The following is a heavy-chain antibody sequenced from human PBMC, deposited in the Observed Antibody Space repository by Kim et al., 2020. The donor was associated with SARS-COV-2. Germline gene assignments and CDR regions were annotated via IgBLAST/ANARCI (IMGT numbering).Heavy chain of an antibody. CDR1: GYSFTSYW. CDR2: IYPGDSDT. J-gene: IGHJ6*02. V-gene: IGHV5-51*01. D-gene: IGHD5-18*01. CDR3: ARQAAMVKLPYYYYGMDV. Sequence: GESLKISCKGSGYSFTSYWIGWVRQMSGKGLEWMGIIYPGDSDTRYSPSFQGQVTISADKSISTAYLQWSSLKASDTAMYYCARQAAMVKLPYYYYGMDVWGQGTTVTVSS.